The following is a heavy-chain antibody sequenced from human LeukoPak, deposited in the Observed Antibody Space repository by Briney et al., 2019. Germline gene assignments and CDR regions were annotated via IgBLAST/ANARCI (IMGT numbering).Heavy chain of an antibody. J-gene: IGHJ4*02. CDR1: GVNFSSYW. CDR3: ARDPGPTSYDY. CDR2: IKQDGREK. V-gene: IGHV3-7*01. Sequence: GGSLRLSCAVSGVNFSSYWMSWVRQTPGKGLEWVANIKQDGREKYYVDSVKGRFTISRDNAKNSLYLQMNSLRAEDTAVYYCARDPGPTSYDYWGQGTLVTVSS.